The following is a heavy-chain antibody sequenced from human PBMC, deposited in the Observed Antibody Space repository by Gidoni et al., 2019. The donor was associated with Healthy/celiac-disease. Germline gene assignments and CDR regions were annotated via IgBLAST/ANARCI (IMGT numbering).Heavy chain of an antibody. CDR3: TRDFRWDDSSGYYDQPADY. V-gene: IGHV3-49*02. Sequence: AASVKGRFTISRDDSKSIAYLQMNSLKTEDTAVYYCTRDFRWDDSSGYYDQPADYWGQGTLVTVSS. J-gene: IGHJ4*02. D-gene: IGHD3-22*01.